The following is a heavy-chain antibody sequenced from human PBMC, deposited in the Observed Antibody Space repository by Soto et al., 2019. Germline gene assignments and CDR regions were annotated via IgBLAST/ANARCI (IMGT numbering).Heavy chain of an antibody. CDR3: AKILSQTTYNWYGMDV. D-gene: IGHD1-20*01. J-gene: IGHJ6*02. V-gene: IGHV3-23*01. CDR1: GFTFSTHD. CDR2: ISGGGDRA. Sequence: DVHLLQSGGGLVQPGGSLRLSCAASGFTFSTHDMVWIRQAPGKGLESVSSISGGGDRAYYADSLKGRFTVSRDNSKSTLYLRMNSMRDEDSAVYYCAKILSQTTYNWYGMDVWGQGTTVTVSS.